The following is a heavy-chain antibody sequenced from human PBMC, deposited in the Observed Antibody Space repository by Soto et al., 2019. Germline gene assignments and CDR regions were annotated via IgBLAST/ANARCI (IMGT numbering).Heavy chain of an antibody. CDR2: IIPIFGTA. V-gene: IGHV1-69*13. CDR3: ARDWRTYYYDSSGYQNDAFDI. D-gene: IGHD3-22*01. CDR1: GGTFSSYA. Sequence: SVKVSCKASGGTFSSYAISWVRQAPGQGLEWMGGIIPIFGTANYAQKFQGRVTITADESTSTAYMELSSLRSEDTAVYYCARDWRTYYYDSSGYQNDAFDIWG. J-gene: IGHJ3*02.